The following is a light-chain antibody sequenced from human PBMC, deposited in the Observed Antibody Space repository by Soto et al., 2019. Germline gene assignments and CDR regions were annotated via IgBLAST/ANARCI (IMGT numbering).Light chain of an antibody. V-gene: IGKV4-1*01. J-gene: IGKJ1*01. Sequence: DIVMTQSPDSLAVSLGERATINCKSSQSVLYSSNNKNYLAWYQQKPGQPPKLLIYWASTRESGVPDRFSGSGSGTDFTITICILQAEDVAVYYCKQYYSTLTFDQGTKVEIK. CDR3: KQYYSTLT. CDR1: QSVLYSSNNKNY. CDR2: WAS.